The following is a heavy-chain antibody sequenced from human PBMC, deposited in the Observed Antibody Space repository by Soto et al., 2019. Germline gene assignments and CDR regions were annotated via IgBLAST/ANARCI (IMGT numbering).Heavy chain of an antibody. J-gene: IGHJ4*02. CDR3: AKSPNFYCSSYHCYKYYFDY. Sequence: GGSLRLSCAASGFTFNTFGMHWVRQAPGKGLEWVAVISYDGSDKYYSDSVRGRFTISRDNSMNTLYLQMNSLRTEDTAVYYCAKSPNFYCSSYHCYKYYFDYWGQGTLVTSPQ. D-gene: IGHD2-2*01. CDR2: ISYDGSDK. CDR1: GFTFNTFG. V-gene: IGHV3-30*18.